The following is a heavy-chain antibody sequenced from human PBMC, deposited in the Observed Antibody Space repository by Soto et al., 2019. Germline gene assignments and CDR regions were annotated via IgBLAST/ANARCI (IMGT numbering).Heavy chain of an antibody. CDR2: ISGYNGNT. V-gene: IGHV1-18*04. Sequence: QVQLVQSGGEVRKPGASVKVSCKASGYTFSNYGISWVRQAPGQGLEWMGWISGYNGNTKHAPKWLPRVTTTTDTSTSTAYMEVRSLRSDDTAFYYSAREGLRLGENDHFDIWGQGTMVTVSS. D-gene: IGHD3-16*01. CDR1: GYTFSNYG. CDR3: AREGLRLGENDHFDI. J-gene: IGHJ3*02.